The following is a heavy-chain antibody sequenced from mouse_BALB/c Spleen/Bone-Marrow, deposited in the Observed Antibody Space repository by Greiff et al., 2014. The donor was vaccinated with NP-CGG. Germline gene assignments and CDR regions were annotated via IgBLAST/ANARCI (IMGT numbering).Heavy chain of an antibody. Sequence: QVQLQQSGAELVKPGASVKLSCKTSGYTFTSYWIQWVKQRPGQGLGWIGEIFPGTGTTYYNEKFKGKATLTIDTSSSTAYMQLSSLTSEDSAVYFCAREGSRLRGYSDVWGAGTTVTVSS. V-gene: IGHV1S132*01. CDR3: AREGSRLRGYSDV. CDR2: IFPGTGTT. D-gene: IGHD1-1*01. J-gene: IGHJ1*01. CDR1: GYTFTSYW.